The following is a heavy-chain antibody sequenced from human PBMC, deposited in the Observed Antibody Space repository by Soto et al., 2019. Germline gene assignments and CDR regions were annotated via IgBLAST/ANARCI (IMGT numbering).Heavy chain of an antibody. D-gene: IGHD2-15*01. CDR2: INAGNGNT. Sequence: AASVKVSCKASGYTFTSYAMHWVRQAPGQRLEWMGWINAGNGNTKYSQKFQGRVTITRDTSASTAYMELSSLRSEDTAVYYCAKGREVVVAATSWFDPWGQGTLVTVSS. J-gene: IGHJ5*02. CDR3: AKGREVVVAATSWFDP. V-gene: IGHV1-3*01. CDR1: GYTFTSYA.